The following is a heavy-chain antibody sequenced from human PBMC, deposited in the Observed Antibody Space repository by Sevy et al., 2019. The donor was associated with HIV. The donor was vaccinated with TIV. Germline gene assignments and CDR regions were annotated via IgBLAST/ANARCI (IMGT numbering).Heavy chain of an antibody. CDR2: LIGVGSRT. V-gene: IGHV3-23*01. J-gene: IGHJ6*02. Sequence: GGSLRLSCAASGFPFSNFAMTGVRQAQGKGLGGVSTLIGVGSRTSYADSVTGRFIISRDNSRNTLYLQMNSLRAEDTAIYYCAKRRVQSGLSGGGANYGMDVCGRGTTVTVSS. CDR3: AKRRVQSGLSGGGANYGMDV. D-gene: IGHD2-8*02. CDR1: GFPFSNFA.